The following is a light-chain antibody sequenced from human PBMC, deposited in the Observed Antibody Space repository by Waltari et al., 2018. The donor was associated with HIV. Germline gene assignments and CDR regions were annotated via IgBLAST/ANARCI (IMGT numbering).Light chain of an antibody. CDR3: QQRNIWPPMYT. V-gene: IGKV3-11*01. Sequence: EIVLTQSPATLSLSPGERATLSCRASQSVNNHLGWYQQKPGQAPRLLIYDASNRATGIPARFSGSGSGTDFILTISSLEPEDVAVYYCQQRNIWPPMYTFGQGTKLEI. J-gene: IGKJ2*01. CDR2: DAS. CDR1: QSVNNH.